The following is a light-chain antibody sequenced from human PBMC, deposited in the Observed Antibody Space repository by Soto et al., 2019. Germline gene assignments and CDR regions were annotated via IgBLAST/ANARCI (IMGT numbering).Light chain of an antibody. CDR3: SSYTSSSTEV. CDR2: DVS. V-gene: IGLV2-14*01. Sequence: QSVLTQPVSVSGSPGQSITISCTGTSSDVGGYNYVSWYQQHPGKAPKLMIYDVSNRPSGVSNRFSGSKSGNTASLTISGLQAEDEADYYCSSYTSSSTEVFGTGTQLTVL. J-gene: IGLJ1*01. CDR1: SSDVGGYNY.